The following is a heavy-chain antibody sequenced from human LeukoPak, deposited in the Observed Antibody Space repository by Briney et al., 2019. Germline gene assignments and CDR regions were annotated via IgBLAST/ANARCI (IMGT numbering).Heavy chain of an antibody. CDR2: INSDGSRI. Sequence: PGGSLRLSCAASGTTFSRSWMHWVRQAPGKGLVWVSGINSDGSRINYADSVKGRFTISRDNAKNSLYLQMNSLRAEDTAVYYCAKDRPLRYSGSYWVYWGQGTLVTVSS. CDR1: GTTFSRSW. CDR3: AKDRPLRYSGSYWVY. V-gene: IGHV3-74*01. D-gene: IGHD1-26*01. J-gene: IGHJ4*02.